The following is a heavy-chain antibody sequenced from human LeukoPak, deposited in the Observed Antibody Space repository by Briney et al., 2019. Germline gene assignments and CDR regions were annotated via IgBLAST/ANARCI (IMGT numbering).Heavy chain of an antibody. CDR1: GGTFSSYA. V-gene: IGHV1-69*13. CDR2: IIPIFGTA. J-gene: IGHJ4*02. D-gene: IGHD2-2*01. Sequence: ASVKVSCKASGGTFSSYAISWVRQAPGQGLEWMGGIIPIFGTANYAQKFQGRVTISADESTSTAYMELSSLRSDDTAVYYCAREGNGCSSTSCSYDYWGQGTLVTVSS. CDR3: AREGNGCSSTSCSYDY.